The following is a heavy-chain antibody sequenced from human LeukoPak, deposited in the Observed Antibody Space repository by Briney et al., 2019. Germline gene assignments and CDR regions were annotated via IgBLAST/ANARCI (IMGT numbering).Heavy chain of an antibody. CDR3: ARGDYYYYYMDV. Sequence: SETLSLTCTVSGGSISSYYWSWIRQPPGKGLEWIGYIYYSGSTNYNPSLKSRVTISVDTSKNQFSLKLGSVTAADTAVYYCARGDYYYYYMDVWGKGTTVTISS. CDR2: IYYSGST. J-gene: IGHJ6*03. CDR1: GGSISSYY. V-gene: IGHV4-59*01.